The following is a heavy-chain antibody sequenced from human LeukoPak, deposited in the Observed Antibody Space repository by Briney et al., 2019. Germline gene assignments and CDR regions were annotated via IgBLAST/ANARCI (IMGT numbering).Heavy chain of an antibody. CDR1: GGSFSGYY. CDR2: IYYSGST. J-gene: IGHJ3*02. V-gene: IGHV4-34*01. D-gene: IGHD3-22*01. Sequence: SETLSLTCAVYGGSFSGYYWGWIRQPPGKGLEWIGSIYYSGSTYYNPSLKNRLTISVDTSKNQCSLKLSSVTAADTAVYYCARSGDMYYDSSGYARRDAFDIWGHGTMVTVSS. CDR3: ARSGDMYYDSSGYARRDAFDI.